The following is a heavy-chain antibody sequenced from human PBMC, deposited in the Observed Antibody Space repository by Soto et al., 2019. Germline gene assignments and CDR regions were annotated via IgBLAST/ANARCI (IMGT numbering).Heavy chain of an antibody. Sequence: GASVKVSCKASGYTFTTYAMHWVRQAPGQRLEWMGWINAGNGNTKYSQKFQGRVTITRDTSASTAYMELSSLRSEDTAVYYCARSGHCSGGSCYSGFSYYYYYGMDVWGQGTTVTVSS. CDR2: INAGNGNT. V-gene: IGHV1-3*01. CDR3: ARSGHCSGGSCYSGFSYYYYYGMDV. J-gene: IGHJ6*02. D-gene: IGHD2-15*01. CDR1: GYTFTTYA.